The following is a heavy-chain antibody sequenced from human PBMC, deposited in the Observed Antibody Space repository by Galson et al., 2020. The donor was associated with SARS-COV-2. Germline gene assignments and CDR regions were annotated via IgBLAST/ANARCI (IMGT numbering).Heavy chain of an antibody. CDR1: GFTFGDYA. D-gene: IGHD3-22*01. Sequence: GGSLRLSCTASGFTFGDYAMSWFRQAPGKGLEWVGFIRSKAYGGTTEYAASVKGRFTISRDDSKSIAYLQMNSLKTEDTAVYYCTREGTYYYDSSGYYYPETFDYWGQGTLVTVSS. CDR2: IRSKAYGGTT. J-gene: IGHJ4*02. V-gene: IGHV3-49*03. CDR3: TREGTYYYDSSGYYYPETFDY.